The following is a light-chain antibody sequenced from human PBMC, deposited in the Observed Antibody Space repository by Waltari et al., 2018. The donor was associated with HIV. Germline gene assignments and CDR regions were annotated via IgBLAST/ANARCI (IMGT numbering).Light chain of an antibody. Sequence: DIQMTQSPSSLSASVGHRVSMTCRASQIITSHLSWYQQRPGEPPKRLIYAASSLQSGVPSRFSGSGTGTDYTLTISSLQPEDFATYYCQQSYSLPLTFGPGTKVYIK. V-gene: IGKV1-39*01. CDR1: QIITSH. CDR2: AAS. J-gene: IGKJ3*01. CDR3: QQSYSLPLT.